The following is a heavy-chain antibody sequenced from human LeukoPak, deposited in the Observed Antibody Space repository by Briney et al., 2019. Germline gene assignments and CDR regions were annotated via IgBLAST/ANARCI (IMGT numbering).Heavy chain of an antibody. CDR2: ISPNSDDT. J-gene: IGHJ4*02. CDR1: GYTFTGYY. V-gene: IGHV1-2*02. Sequence: ASVKVSCKASGYTFTGYYLHWVRQAPGQGLEWMGWISPNSDDTNYAQKFRGRVNMTRDTSISTAYMELSRLRSDDTAIYYCARGGFDYWGQGALVTVSS. CDR3: ARGGFDY.